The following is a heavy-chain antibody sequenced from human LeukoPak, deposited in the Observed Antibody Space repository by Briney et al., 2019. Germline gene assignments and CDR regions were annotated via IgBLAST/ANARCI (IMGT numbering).Heavy chain of an antibody. CDR3: ARIGYSSSGFDY. J-gene: IGHJ4*02. D-gene: IGHD6-6*01. CDR2: ISSSGSST. CDR1: GFSFSDYY. V-gene: IGHV3-11*04. Sequence: PGGSLRLSCAASGFSFSDYYMGWMRQAPGKGLEWVSYISSSGSSTYYADSVKGRFTISRDNAKNSLYLQMNSLEAEDTAVYYCARIGYSSSGFDYWGQGTLVTVSS.